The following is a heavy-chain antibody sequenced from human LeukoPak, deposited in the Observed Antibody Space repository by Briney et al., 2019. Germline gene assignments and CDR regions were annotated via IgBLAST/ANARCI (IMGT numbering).Heavy chain of an antibody. D-gene: IGHD4-17*01. CDR2: IYYSGST. Sequence: SETLSLTCTVSGGSISSYYWSWIRQPPGKGLEWIGYIYYSGSTNYNPSLKSRVTISVDTSKNQFSLKLSSVTAADTAVYYCARDKWGGSVTVLRNWYFDLWGRGTLVTVSS. CDR3: ARDKWGGSVTVLRNWYFDL. J-gene: IGHJ2*01. CDR1: GGSISSYY. V-gene: IGHV4-59*01.